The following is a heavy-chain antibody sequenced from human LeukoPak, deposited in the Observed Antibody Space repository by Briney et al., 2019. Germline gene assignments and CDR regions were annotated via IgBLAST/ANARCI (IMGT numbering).Heavy chain of an antibody. CDR3: AREVGYYDSSGYPYYYGMDV. CDR2: IYSGGST. CDR1: GFTVSSNY. J-gene: IGHJ6*02. V-gene: IGHV3-53*04. Sequence: GGSLRLSCAASGFTVSSNYMSWVRQAPRKGLEWVSVIYSGGSTYYADSVKGRFTISRHNSKNTLYLQMNSLRAEDTAVYYCAREVGYYDSSGYPYYYGMDVWGQGTTVTVSS. D-gene: IGHD3-22*01.